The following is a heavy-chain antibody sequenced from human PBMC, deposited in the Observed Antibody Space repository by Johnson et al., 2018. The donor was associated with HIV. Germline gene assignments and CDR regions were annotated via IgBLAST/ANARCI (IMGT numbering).Heavy chain of an antibody. V-gene: IGHV3-23*04. D-gene: IGHD2-21*02. J-gene: IGHJ3*02. CDR3: AKDSMGTVTYDDAFDI. Sequence: VQLVESGGGVVQPGGSLRLSCAASGFTFSSYGMYWVRQAPGKGLEWVSGISSSGDFTYDADSVKGRFTISRDNSKNTLYLQMNSLRAEDTAVYYCAKDSMGTVTYDDAFDIWGQGTMVTVSS. CDR1: GFTFSSYG. CDR2: ISSSGDFT.